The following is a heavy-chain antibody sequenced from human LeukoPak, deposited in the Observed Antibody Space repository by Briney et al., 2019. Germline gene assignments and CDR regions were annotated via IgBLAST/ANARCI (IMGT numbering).Heavy chain of an antibody. Sequence: PSETLSLTCAVYGESFSGYYWSWIRQPPGKGLEWIGEINHSGSTNYNPSLKSRVTISVDTSKNQFSLKLSSVTAADTAVYYCARAWHCSGGSCYLFDYWGQGTLVTVSS. CDR3: ARAWHCSGGSCYLFDY. CDR2: INHSGST. V-gene: IGHV4-34*01. D-gene: IGHD2-15*01. J-gene: IGHJ4*02. CDR1: GESFSGYY.